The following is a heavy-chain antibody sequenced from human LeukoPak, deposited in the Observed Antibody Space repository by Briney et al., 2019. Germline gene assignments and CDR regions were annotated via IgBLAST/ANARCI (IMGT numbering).Heavy chain of an antibody. CDR1: GFTFTSSA. J-gene: IGHJ4*02. D-gene: IGHD3-22*01. CDR3: AAVIDYYDSSGYYPEIPFDY. Sequence: SVKVSCKASGFTFTSSAVQWVRRARGQRLEWIGWIVVGSGNTNYAQKFQERVTITRDMSTSTAYMELSSLRSEDTAVYYCAAVIDYYDSSGYYPEIPFDYWGQGTLVTVSS. CDR2: IVVGSGNT. V-gene: IGHV1-58*01.